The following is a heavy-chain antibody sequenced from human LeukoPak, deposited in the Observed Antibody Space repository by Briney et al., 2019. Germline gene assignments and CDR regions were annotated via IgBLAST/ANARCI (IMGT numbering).Heavy chain of an antibody. J-gene: IGHJ4*02. D-gene: IGHD2-15*01. Sequence: PGRSLRLSCAASGFTFSSYGMHWVRQPPGKGLEWVAAISNDGNNKFYADSVKGRFTMSRDNPKNTMNLQMNSLRAEDTAVYYCARGGGSGGRSYYFDYWGQGTLVAVSS. CDR3: ARGGGSGGRSYYFDY. CDR2: ISNDGNNK. CDR1: GFTFSSYG. V-gene: IGHV3-30*03.